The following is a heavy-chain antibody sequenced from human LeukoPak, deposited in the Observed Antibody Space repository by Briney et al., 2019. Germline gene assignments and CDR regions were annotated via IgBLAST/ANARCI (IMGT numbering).Heavy chain of an antibody. CDR2: IYPGDSDT. D-gene: IGHD3-9*01. J-gene: IGHJ6*02. V-gene: IGHV5-51*01. Sequence: GESLKISCKGSGYSFTSYWIGWARQMPGKGLEWMGIIYPGDSDTRYSPSFQGQVTISADKSISTAYLQWSSLKASDTAMYYCARRLAGYYKGPGYGMDVWGQGTTVTVSS. CDR1: GYSFTSYW. CDR3: ARRLAGYYKGPGYGMDV.